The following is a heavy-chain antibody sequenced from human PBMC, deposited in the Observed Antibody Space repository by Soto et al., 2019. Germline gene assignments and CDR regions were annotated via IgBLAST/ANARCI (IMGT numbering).Heavy chain of an antibody. J-gene: IGHJ4*02. CDR3: SHRPIISARFTQ. CDR1: GFSLTTSGVG. V-gene: IGHV2-5*02. D-gene: IGHD3-10*01. Sequence: QITLKESGPTLVKPTQTLTLTCTFSGFSLTTSGVGVAWIRQSPGKALEWLALIYWDDDTRYSPPLNGRLTVAQDISQNPVGLTMTKMDPADTATYYRSHRPIISARFTQWGQGTPVTVS. CDR2: IYWDDDT.